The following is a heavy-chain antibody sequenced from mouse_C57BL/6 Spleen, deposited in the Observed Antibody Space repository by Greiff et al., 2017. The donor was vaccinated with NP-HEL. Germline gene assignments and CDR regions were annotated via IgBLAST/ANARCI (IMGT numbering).Heavy chain of an antibody. J-gene: IGHJ2*01. CDR3: ARSGSSPYYFDY. Sequence: QVQLQQSGAELARPGASVKLSCKASGYTFTSYGISWVKQRTGQGLEWIGEIYPRSGNTYYNEKFKGKATLTADKSSSTAYMELRSLTSEDSAVYFCARSGSSPYYFDYWGQGTTLTVSS. CDR1: GYTFTSYG. V-gene: IGHV1-81*01. D-gene: IGHD1-1*01. CDR2: IYPRSGNT.